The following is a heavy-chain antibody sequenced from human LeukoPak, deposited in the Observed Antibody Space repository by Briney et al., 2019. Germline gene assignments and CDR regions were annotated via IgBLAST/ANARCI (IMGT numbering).Heavy chain of an antibody. CDR1: GFIFTDYW. CDR3: ARDITIFGAVDY. CDR2: IRGDGRAT. J-gene: IGHJ4*02. Sequence: GGSMRLSCAASGFIFTDYWMHWVRQAPGKELVWVARIRGDGRATTYADSVKGRFTISRDNAMNTVFLQMKSLRAEDTAVYYCARDITIFGAVDYWGQGTLVTVSS. D-gene: IGHD3-3*01. V-gene: IGHV3-74*03.